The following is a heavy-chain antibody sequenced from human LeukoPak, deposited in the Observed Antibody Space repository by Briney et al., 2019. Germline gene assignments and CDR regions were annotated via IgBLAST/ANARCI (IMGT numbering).Heavy chain of an antibody. Sequence: GGSLRLSCAASGFTFSSYWMHWVRRAPGKGLVWVSRINTDGSSTTYADSVKGRFTISRDNAKNTLYLQMNSLRAEDTAVYYCARTDYDIFSASDYWGQGILVTVSS. CDR2: INTDGSST. CDR3: ARTDYDIFSASDY. D-gene: IGHD3-9*01. V-gene: IGHV3-74*01. J-gene: IGHJ4*02. CDR1: GFTFSSYW.